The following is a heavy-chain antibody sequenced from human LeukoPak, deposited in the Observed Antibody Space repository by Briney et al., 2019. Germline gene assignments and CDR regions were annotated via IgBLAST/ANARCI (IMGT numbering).Heavy chain of an antibody. CDR2: IYTGGST. J-gene: IGHJ4*02. Sequence: GGSLRLSCAASGFTASGTYMSWVRQAPGKGLEWVSVIYTGGSTYYADSVKGRFTISRDDSKNALYIQMNSLRAEDTAVYYCARDSRSSHYFDYWGQGTLVTVSS. D-gene: IGHD3-10*01. CDR1: GFTASGTY. V-gene: IGHV3-66*01. CDR3: ARDSRSSHYFDY.